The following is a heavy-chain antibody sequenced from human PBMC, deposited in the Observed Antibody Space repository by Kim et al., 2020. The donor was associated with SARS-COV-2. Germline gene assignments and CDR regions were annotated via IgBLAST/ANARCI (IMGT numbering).Heavy chain of an antibody. V-gene: IGHV4-59*01. D-gene: IGHD3-16*01. CDR3: AAYASRDY. Sequence: RGSTNYNPSLKSRATISIDTSKNQFSLKLGSVTAADTAVYYCAAYASRDYWGQGTLVTVSS. CDR2: RGST. J-gene: IGHJ4*02.